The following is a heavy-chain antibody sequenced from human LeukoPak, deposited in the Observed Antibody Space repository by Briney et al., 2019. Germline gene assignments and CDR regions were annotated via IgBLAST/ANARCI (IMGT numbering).Heavy chain of an antibody. CDR3: ARDLVPGITGTLFGY. CDR2: IW. Sequence: QPGGSLRLSCAASGFTFSSYGMHWVRQAPGKGLEWVAVIWSVKGRFTISRDNSKNTLYLQMNSLRAEDTAVYYCARDLVPGITGTLFGYWGQGTLVTVSS. J-gene: IGHJ4*02. V-gene: IGHV3-33*08. D-gene: IGHD1-20*01. CDR1: GFTFSSYG.